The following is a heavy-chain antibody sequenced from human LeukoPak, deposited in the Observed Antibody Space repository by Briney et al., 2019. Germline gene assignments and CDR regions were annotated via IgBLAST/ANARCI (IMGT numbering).Heavy chain of an antibody. V-gene: IGHV3-23*01. CDR1: GFTFSSYA. D-gene: IGHD6-19*01. CDR3: ARRESGWYFDY. J-gene: IGHJ4*02. Sequence: GGSLRLSCAASGFTFSSYAMSWVRQAPGKGLEWVSAITVSGGSTYHADSVKGRLTISRDNSNNSLSLHMNSLRAEDTAVYYCARRESGWYFDYWGQGTLVTVSS. CDR2: ITVSGGST.